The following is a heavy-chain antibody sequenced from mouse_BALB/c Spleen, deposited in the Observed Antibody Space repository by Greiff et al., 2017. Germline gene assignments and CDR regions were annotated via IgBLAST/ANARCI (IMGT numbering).Heavy chain of an antibody. CDR2: IYPSDSYT. V-gene: IGHV1-69*02. Sequence: QVQLQQPGAELVRPGASVKLSCKASGYTFTSYWINWVKQRPGQGLEWIGNIYPSDSYTNYNQKFKDKATLTVDKSSSTAYMQLSSPTSEDSAVYYCTRGATMIQIGLAYWGQGTLVTVSA. CDR1: GYTFTSYW. CDR3: TRGATMIQIGLAY. J-gene: IGHJ3*01. D-gene: IGHD2-4*01.